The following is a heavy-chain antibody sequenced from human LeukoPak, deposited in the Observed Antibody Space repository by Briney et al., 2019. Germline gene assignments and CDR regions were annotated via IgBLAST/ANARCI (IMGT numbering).Heavy chain of an antibody. Sequence: GGSLRLSCAASGFTFSSYGMHWVRQAPGKGLEWVAVVWYDGSNKYYADSVKGRFTISRDNSKNTLYLQMNSLRAEDTAVYYFAKDLSLGAIDYWGQGTLVTVSS. CDR3: AKDLSLGAIDY. J-gene: IGHJ4*02. D-gene: IGHD1-26*01. CDR2: VWYDGSNK. V-gene: IGHV3-33*06. CDR1: GFTFSSYG.